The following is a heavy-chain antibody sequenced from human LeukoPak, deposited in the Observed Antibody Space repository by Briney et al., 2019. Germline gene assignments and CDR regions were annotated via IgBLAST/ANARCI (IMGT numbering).Heavy chain of an antibody. CDR1: GYTLTELP. V-gene: IGHV1-24*01. J-gene: IGHJ5*02. D-gene: IGHD3-3*01. CDR3: ATVGKLRFLEWHNWFDP. CDR2: FDPEDGET. Sequence: ASVKVSCKVSGYTLTELPMHWVRQAPGKGLEWMGGFDPEDGETIYAQKFQGRVTMTEDTSTDTAYMELSSLRSEDTAVYYCATVGKLRFLEWHNWFDPWGQGTLVTVSS.